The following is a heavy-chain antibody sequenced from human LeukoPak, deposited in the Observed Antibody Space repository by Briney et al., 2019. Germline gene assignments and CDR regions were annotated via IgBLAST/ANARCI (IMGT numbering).Heavy chain of an antibody. CDR2: ISSSGSSI. CDR3: ARDASGRRGSYPD. Sequence: PGGSLRLSCAASGFTFSNYNMNWVRQAPGKGLEWVSYISSSGSSIYYADSVKGRFTISRDNAKNSLYLQMNSLRAEDTAVYYCARDASGRRGSYPDWGQGTLVTVSS. D-gene: IGHD3-10*01. V-gene: IGHV3-48*01. J-gene: IGHJ4*02. CDR1: GFTFSNYN.